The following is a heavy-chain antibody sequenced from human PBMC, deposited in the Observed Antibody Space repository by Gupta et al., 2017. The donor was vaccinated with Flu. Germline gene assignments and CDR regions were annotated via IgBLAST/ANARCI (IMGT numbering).Heavy chain of an antibody. J-gene: IGHJ5*02. CDR3: ARGTYYNWFDP. D-gene: IGHD2-21*01. CDR2: IYTSGAT. Sequence: QVQLQESGPGLVTPSQTLSLTCTVSGGSIPSHVSHSWTWIRHAAGKGLEWIGRIYTSGATKYNPSLESRVTISVDTSKNQFSLKLRSVTAADTAIYYCARGTYYNWFDPWGQGTLVTVSS. CDR1: GGSIPSHVSHS. V-gene: IGHV4-61*02.